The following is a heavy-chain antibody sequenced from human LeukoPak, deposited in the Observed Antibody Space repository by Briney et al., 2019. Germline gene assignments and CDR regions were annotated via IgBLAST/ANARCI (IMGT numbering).Heavy chain of an antibody. CDR1: GGSFSGYF. V-gene: IGHV4-34*01. CDR3: ATSYYYDPPFDP. J-gene: IGHJ5*02. Sequence: PSETLSLTCAVYGGSFSGYFWNWIRQPPGKGLEWIGEIDHSGSTNYNPSLKSRVTMSVDTSKNQFSLKVKSVTAADTAVYYCATSYYYDPPFDPWGQGTLVTVSS. D-gene: IGHD3-3*01. CDR2: IDHSGST.